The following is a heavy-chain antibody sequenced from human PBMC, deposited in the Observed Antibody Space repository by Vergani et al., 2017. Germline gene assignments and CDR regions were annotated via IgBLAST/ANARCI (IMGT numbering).Heavy chain of an antibody. CDR3: ASSNCSSTSCPGEIDY. CDR1: GGSISSYY. CDR2: IYYSVST. J-gene: IGHJ4*02. Sequence: QVQLQESGPGLVKPSETLSLTCTVSGGSISSYYWSWIRQPPGKGLEWIGYIYYSVSTNYNPSLKSRVTISVDTSKNQFSLKLSSVTAADTAVYYCASSNCSSTSCPGEIDYWGQGTLVTVSS. V-gene: IGHV4-59*01. D-gene: IGHD2-2*01.